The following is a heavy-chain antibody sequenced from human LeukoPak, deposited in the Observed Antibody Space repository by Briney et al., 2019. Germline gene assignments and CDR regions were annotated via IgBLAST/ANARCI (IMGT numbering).Heavy chain of an antibody. CDR1: GGSISSDY. CDR2: IYYSGST. Sequence: SETLSLTCTVSGGSISSDYWSWIRQPPGKGLEWIGYIYYSGSTNYNPSPKSRVTISVDTSKNQFSLKLSSVTAADTAVYYCARGRGYCYDTPFDYWGQGTLVTVSS. V-gene: IGHV4-59*01. CDR3: ARGRGYCYDTPFDY. J-gene: IGHJ4*02. D-gene: IGHD3-22*01.